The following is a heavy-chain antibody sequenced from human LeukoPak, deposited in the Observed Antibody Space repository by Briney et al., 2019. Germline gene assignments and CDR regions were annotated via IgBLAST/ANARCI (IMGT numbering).Heavy chain of an antibody. CDR3: AKDLDYYDSSGYYYPDY. Sequence: PGGSLRLSCAASGFTFSSYAMHWVRQAPGKGLEWVAVISYDGSNKYYADSVKGRFTISRDNSKNTLYLQMNSLRAEDTAVYYCAKDLDYYDSSGYYYPDYWGQGTLVTVSS. CDR2: ISYDGSNK. CDR1: GFTFSSYA. D-gene: IGHD3-22*01. J-gene: IGHJ4*02. V-gene: IGHV3-30*04.